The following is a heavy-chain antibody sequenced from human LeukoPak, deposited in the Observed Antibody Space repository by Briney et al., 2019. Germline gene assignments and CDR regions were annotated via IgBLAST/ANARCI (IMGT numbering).Heavy chain of an antibody. V-gene: IGHV3-21*01. CDR1: GFTFSSYS. CDR2: ISSSSSYI. D-gene: IGHD6-13*01. CDR3: ASVWQRLVPDY. J-gene: IGHJ4*02. Sequence: PGGSLRLSCAASGFTFSSYSMNWVRQAPGKGLEWVSSISSSSSYIYYADSVKGRFTISRDNAKNSLYLQMNSLRAEDTAVYYCASVWQRLVPDYWGQGTLVTVSS.